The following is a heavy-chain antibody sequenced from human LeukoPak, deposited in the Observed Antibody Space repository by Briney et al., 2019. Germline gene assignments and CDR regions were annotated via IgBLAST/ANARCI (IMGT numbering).Heavy chain of an antibody. V-gene: IGHV3-23*01. D-gene: IGHD3-22*01. CDR2: FVGSGGPT. CDR3: AGGYYFDY. CDR1: GFTFSSYA. Sequence: PGGSLRLSCAASGFTFSSYAMSWVRQAPGEGLEWVSSFVGSGGPTYYADSVKGRFTISRDNSKNTLYLQMNSLRAEDTAVYYCAGGYYFDYWGQGTLVTVSS. J-gene: IGHJ4*02.